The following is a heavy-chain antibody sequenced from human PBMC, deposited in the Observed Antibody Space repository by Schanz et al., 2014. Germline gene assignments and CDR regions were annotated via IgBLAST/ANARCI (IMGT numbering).Heavy chain of an antibody. D-gene: IGHD3-10*01. CDR3: AKGRFGELSAFDI. CDR2: ISGSGGST. V-gene: IGHV3-23*04. J-gene: IGHJ3*02. CDR1: TFTFSSDW. Sequence: EVQLAESGGGLVQPGGSLRLSCAASTFTFSSDWMSWVRQAPGKGLEWVSAISGSGGSTYYADSVKGRFTISRDNSKNTLYLQMNSVRAEDTAVYYCAKGRFGELSAFDIWGQGTMXTVSS.